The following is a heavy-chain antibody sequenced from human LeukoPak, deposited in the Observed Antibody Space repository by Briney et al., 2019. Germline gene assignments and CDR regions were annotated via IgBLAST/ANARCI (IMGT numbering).Heavy chain of an antibody. Sequence: SQTLSLTCTVSGNSISRGDNYWSWIRQPAGKGLEWIGRIYTSGSTYYNPSLKSRVTISVDTSKNQFSLKLNSVTAADTAVYYCARLSYSSGWYGDYFDYWGQGTLVTVSS. CDR2: IYTSGST. J-gene: IGHJ4*02. D-gene: IGHD6-19*01. V-gene: IGHV4-61*02. CDR3: ARLSYSSGWYGDYFDY. CDR1: GNSISRGDNY.